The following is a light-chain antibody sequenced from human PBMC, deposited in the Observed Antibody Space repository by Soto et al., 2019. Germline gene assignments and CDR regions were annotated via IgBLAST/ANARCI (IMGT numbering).Light chain of an antibody. CDR1: QSVSSN. CDR2: GAF. J-gene: IGKJ1*01. CDR3: QQYNDWPLT. Sequence: EIVMTQSPVTLSVSPWERATLSCMASQSVSSNLAWYQQKPGQAPSLLIYGAFTRATGVPARFSGTGSGTEFTLTISSLQSEDFALYYCQQYNDWPLTFGQGTKVDIK. V-gene: IGKV3-15*01.